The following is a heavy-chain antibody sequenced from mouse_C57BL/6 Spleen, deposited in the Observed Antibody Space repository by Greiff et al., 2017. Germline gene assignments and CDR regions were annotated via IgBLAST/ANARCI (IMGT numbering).Heavy chain of an antibody. CDR3: ASSNGTGYSMDY. CDR1: GYTFTSYW. CDR2: IDPSDSST. D-gene: IGHD4-1*02. Sequence: QVQLQQPGAELVMPGASVKLSCKASGYTFTSYWMHWVKQRPGPGLAWIGEIDPSDSSTNYNQKFKGKSTLTVDKSSSTAYMQLSSLTSEDSAVYYCASSNGTGYSMDYWGQGTTLTVSS. J-gene: IGHJ2*01. V-gene: IGHV1-69*01.